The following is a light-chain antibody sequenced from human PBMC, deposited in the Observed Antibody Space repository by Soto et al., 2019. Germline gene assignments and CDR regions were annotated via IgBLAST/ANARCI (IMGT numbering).Light chain of an antibody. CDR3: CAYSTSGTHV. CDR1: SSDVGSYNY. J-gene: IGLJ1*01. Sequence: QSVLTQPASVSGSPGQSITISCTGTSSDVGSYNYVSWHQQHPGKAPKLIIYDVNNRPSGVPSRFSGSKSGNTASLIISGLQTEDEADYYCCAYSTSGTHVFGTGTKVTVL. V-gene: IGLV2-14*03. CDR2: DVN.